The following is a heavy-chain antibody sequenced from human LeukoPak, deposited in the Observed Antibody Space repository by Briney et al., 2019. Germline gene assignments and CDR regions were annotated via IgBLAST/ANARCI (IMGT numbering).Heavy chain of an antibody. D-gene: IGHD6-13*01. CDR1: GFTFDDYA. Sequence: PGGSLRLSCAASGFTFDDYAMHSVRHAPGNCLEWVPGIIWNSGSISYAHSVKGRFTISRDNAKNSLYLQMHSLRADDTAFYYCAKYISEAAPGDGMDVWGQGTTVTVSS. CDR2: IIWNSGSI. J-gene: IGHJ6*02. V-gene: IGHV3-9*01. CDR3: AKYISEAAPGDGMDV.